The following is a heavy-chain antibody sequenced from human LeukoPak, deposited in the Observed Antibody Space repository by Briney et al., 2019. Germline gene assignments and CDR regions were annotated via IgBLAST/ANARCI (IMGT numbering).Heavy chain of an antibody. V-gene: IGHV3-33*01. CDR3: ARDRIAAAISYYYYYGMDV. D-gene: IGHD6-13*01. J-gene: IGHJ6*02. CDR2: IWYDGSNK. CDR1: GFTFSSYG. Sequence: GGSLRLSCAASGFTFSSYGMHWVRQAPGKGLEWVAVIWYDGSNKYYADSVKGRFTISRDNSKNTLYLQMNSLRAEDTAVYYCARDRIAAAISYYYYYGMDVWGQGTTVTVSS.